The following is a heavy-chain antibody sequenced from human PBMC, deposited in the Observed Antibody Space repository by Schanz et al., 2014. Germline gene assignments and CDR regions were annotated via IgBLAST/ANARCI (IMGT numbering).Heavy chain of an antibody. Sequence: EVQLAESGGGLVQPGGSLRLSCAASGFTFSGFWMHWVRQVPGKGLVWVSRIKSDGSSTSYADSVKGRFTISRDNAKNTQYLQMNRLRAEDTAVYYCARTAVWFGDNCFDPWGQGTLVTVSS. CDR1: GFTFSGFW. V-gene: IGHV3-74*02. CDR2: IKSDGSST. CDR3: ARTAVWFGDNCFDP. J-gene: IGHJ5*02. D-gene: IGHD3-10*01.